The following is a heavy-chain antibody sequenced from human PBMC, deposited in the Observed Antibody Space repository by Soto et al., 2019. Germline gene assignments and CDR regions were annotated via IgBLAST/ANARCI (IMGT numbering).Heavy chain of an antibody. CDR2: IIPILGIA. D-gene: IGHD2-2*01. V-gene: IGHV1-69*02. CDR3: AVEYIVVVPAASTWFAP. Sequence: SVKVSFKASGGTFSSYTISWVRQAPGQGLEWMGRIIPILGIANYAQKFQGRVTITADKSTSTAYMELSSLRSEDTAVYYRAVEYIVVVPAASTWFAPWGQGTLVTVSS. J-gene: IGHJ5*02. CDR1: GGTFSSYT.